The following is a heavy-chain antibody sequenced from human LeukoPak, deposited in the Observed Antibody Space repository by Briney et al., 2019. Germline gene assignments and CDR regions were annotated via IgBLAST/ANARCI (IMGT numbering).Heavy chain of an antibody. CDR2: INPNSGGT. J-gene: IGHJ4*02. CDR1: GYTFTSYY. CDR3: ARGTEYYDFWSGYYSGFDY. D-gene: IGHD3-3*01. Sequence: GASVKVSCKASGYTFTSYYMHWVRQAPGQGLEWMGWINPNSGGTNYAQKFQGRVTMTRDTSISTAYMELSRLRSDDTAVYYCARGTEYYDFWSGYYSGFDYWGQGTLVTVSS. V-gene: IGHV1-2*02.